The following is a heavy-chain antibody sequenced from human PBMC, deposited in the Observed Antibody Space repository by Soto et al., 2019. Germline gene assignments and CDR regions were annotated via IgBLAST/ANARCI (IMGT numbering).Heavy chain of an antibody. J-gene: IGHJ2*01. CDR2: ISWNIGSI. CDR1: GFTFDDYA. Sequence: EVQLVESGGGLVQPGRSLRLSCAASGFTFDDYARHWVRQAPGKGLEWVSGISWNIGSIGYADPVKGRFTISRDNAKNSLYLQMNSLRAEDTALYYCAKDPKGLSGHISRRYFDLWGRGTLVNVSS. V-gene: IGHV3-9*01. D-gene: IGHD2-21*01. CDR3: AKDPKGLSGHISRRYFDL.